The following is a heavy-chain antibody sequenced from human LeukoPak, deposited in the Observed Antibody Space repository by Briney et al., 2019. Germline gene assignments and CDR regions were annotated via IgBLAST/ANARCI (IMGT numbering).Heavy chain of an antibody. V-gene: IGHV1-8*01. J-gene: IGHJ3*02. CDR3: ARDLSGSYDAFDI. Sequence: ASVKVSCKASGYTFTSYDINWVRLATGQGLEWMGWMNPNSGNTGYAQKFQGRVTMTRNTSISTAYMELSSLRSEDTAVYYCARDLSGSYDAFDIWGQGTMVTVSS. CDR1: GYTFTSYD. CDR2: MNPNSGNT. D-gene: IGHD1-26*01.